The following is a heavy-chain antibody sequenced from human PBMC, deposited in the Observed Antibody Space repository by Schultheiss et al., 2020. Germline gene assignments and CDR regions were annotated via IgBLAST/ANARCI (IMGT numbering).Heavy chain of an antibody. CDR3: ASLTGRYSYGYEIDY. CDR2: ISGSAGST. D-gene: IGHD5-18*01. J-gene: IGHJ4*02. CDR1: GFTFSDYY. Sequence: GGSLRLSCAASGFTFSDYYMSWVRQAPGKGLEWVSAISGSAGSTFYADSVKGRFTISRDNSKNTLYLQMNSLRAEDTAVYYCASLTGRYSYGYEIDYWGQGTLVTVSS. V-gene: IGHV3-23*01.